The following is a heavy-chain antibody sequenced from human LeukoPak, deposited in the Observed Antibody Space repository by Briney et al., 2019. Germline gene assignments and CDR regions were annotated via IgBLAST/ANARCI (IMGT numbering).Heavy chain of an antibody. Sequence: GGSLRLSCAASGFTFSSYSMNWVRQAPGKGLEWVSYISRSSSTIYYADSVKGRFTISRDNAKNLLYLQMNSLRAEDTAVYYCARDAGQITMIVVVTFFDYWGQGTLVTVSS. D-gene: IGHD3-22*01. V-gene: IGHV3-48*04. J-gene: IGHJ4*02. CDR2: ISRSSSTI. CDR1: GFTFSSYS. CDR3: ARDAGQITMIVVVTFFDY.